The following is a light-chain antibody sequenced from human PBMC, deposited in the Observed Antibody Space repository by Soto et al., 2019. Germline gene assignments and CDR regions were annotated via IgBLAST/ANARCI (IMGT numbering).Light chain of an antibody. CDR2: EVS. Sequence: QSVLTQPGSVSGSPGQSITISCTGTSSDVGSYNLVSWYQQRPGKAPKLMVYEVSKRPSGVSNRCSGSKSGNTASLTISGLQAEDEADYYCSSYAGSSTIYVFGAETKLTVL. CDR3: SSYAGSSTIYV. V-gene: IGLV2-23*02. J-gene: IGLJ1*01. CDR1: SSDVGSYNL.